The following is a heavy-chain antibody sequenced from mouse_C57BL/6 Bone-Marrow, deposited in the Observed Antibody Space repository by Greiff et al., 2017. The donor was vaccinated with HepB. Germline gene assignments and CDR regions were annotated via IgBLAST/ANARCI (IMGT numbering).Heavy chain of an antibody. Sequence: EVKLVESGPGLVKPSQSLSLTCSVTGYSITSGYYWNWIRQFPGNKLEWMGYISYDGSNNYNPSLKNRISITRDTSKNQFFLKLNSVTTEDTATYYCARGYYYYGPWYFDVWGTGTTVTVSS. D-gene: IGHD1-1*01. CDR3: ARGYYYYGPWYFDV. CDR2: ISYDGSN. CDR1: GYSITSGYY. J-gene: IGHJ1*03. V-gene: IGHV3-6*01.